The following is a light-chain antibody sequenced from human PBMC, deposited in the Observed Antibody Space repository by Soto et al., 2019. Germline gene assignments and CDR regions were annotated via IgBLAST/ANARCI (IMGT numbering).Light chain of an antibody. Sequence: QSVLTQPASVSGSPGQSITISCTGTSSDVGGYNYVSWYQQHPGKAPKLMIYDVSNRPSGVSNRFSGSKSANTASLTISGLQAEDEADYYCSSYTTISTYVFGTGTKVTV. CDR3: SSYTTISTYV. CDR2: DVS. J-gene: IGLJ1*01. V-gene: IGLV2-14*03. CDR1: SSDVGGYNY.